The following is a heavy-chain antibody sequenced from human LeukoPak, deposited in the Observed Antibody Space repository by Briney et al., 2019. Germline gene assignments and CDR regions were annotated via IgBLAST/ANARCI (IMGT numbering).Heavy chain of an antibody. CDR3: GKTTVGYSSGRYPGWPVDY. D-gene: IGHD2-15*01. CDR1: GFTFNSYA. CDR2: IFGSGGSP. V-gene: IGHV3-23*01. J-gene: IGHJ4*02. Sequence: GGSLRLSCAASGFTFNSYAMYWVRQAPGKGLEWISGIFGSGGSPHYADSVKGRFAISRDNSQEIVYLQLDSLRVEHTAIYYCGKTTVGYSSGRYPGWPVDYWGQGALVTVSS.